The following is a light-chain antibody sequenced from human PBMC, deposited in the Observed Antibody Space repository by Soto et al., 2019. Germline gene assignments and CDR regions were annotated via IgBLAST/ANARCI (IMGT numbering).Light chain of an antibody. J-gene: IGLJ1*01. CDR1: SSDVGGFNY. CDR3: RSYTSSSTQV. CDR2: EVS. Sequence: QSALTQPASVSGSPGQSITISCTGTSSDVGGFNYVSWYQQHPGKDPKLMIYEVSNRPSGISHRFSGSKSGNTASLTISGLQAEDEADYYCRSYTSSSTQVFGTGTKVTVL. V-gene: IGLV2-14*01.